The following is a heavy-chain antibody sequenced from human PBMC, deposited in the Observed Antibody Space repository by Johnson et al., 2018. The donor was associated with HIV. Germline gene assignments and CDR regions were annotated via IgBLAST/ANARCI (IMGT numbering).Heavy chain of an antibody. J-gene: IGHJ3*01. V-gene: IGHV3-33*06. CDR3: AKPYYDFWSGSSPPAG. CDR2: IWFDGSNK. CDR1: GFTFSTYG. Sequence: VQLVESGGGVVQPGRSLRLSCAASGFTFSTYGMHWVRQAPGKGLEWVAVIWFDGSNKYYADSVKGRFTISRDNSKNTLYLQMNSLRAEDTAVYYCAKPYYDFWSGSSPPAGWGQGTMVTVSS. D-gene: IGHD3-3*01.